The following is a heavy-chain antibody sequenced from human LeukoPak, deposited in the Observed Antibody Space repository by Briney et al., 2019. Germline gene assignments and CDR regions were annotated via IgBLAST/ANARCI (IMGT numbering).Heavy chain of an antibody. CDR2: IYHSGSI. J-gene: IGHJ4*02. Sequence: SETLSLTCAVSGYSISSGYYWGWIRQPPGKGLEWIGSIYHSGSIYYNPSLKSRVTISVDTSKNQFSLKLSSVTAADTAVYYCATIPEGIAVAGTIDYWGQGTLFTVSS. CDR1: GYSISSGYY. D-gene: IGHD6-19*01. CDR3: ATIPEGIAVAGTIDY. V-gene: IGHV4-38-2*01.